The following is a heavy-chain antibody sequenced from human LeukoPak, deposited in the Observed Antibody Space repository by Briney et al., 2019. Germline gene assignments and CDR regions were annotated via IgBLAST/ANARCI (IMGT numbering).Heavy chain of an antibody. CDR3: ARAVSGNSYSNYFDY. V-gene: IGHV3-30-3*01. D-gene: IGHD4-23*01. CDR1: GFTFSSYA. J-gene: IGHJ4*02. Sequence: TGGSLRLSCAASGFTFSSYAMHWVRQAPGKGLEWVAVISYDGSNKYYADSVKGRFTISRDNSKNTLYLQMNSLRAEDTAVYYCARAVSGNSYSNYFDYWGQGTLVTVSS. CDR2: ISYDGSNK.